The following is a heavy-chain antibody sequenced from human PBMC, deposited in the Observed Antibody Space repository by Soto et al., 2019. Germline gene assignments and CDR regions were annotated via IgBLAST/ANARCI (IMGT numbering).Heavy chain of an antibody. CDR2: ISYDGSNK. Sequence: QVQLVESGGGVVQPGRSLRLSCAASGFTFSSYAMHWVRQAPGKGLEWVAVISYDGSNKYYADSVKGRFTISRDNSKNTLYLQMNSLRLEGTAVYYCASPLWRDDYNWGYFDLWGRGTLVTVSS. D-gene: IGHD4-4*01. V-gene: IGHV3-30-3*01. J-gene: IGHJ2*01. CDR1: GFTFSSYA. CDR3: ASPLWRDDYNWGYFDL.